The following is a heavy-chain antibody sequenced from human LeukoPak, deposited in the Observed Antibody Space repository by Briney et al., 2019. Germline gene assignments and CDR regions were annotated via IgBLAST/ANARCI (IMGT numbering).Heavy chain of an antibody. J-gene: IGHJ4*02. CDR2: INPNSGGT. CDR3: ATEVTD. CDR1: GYTFSGYY. D-gene: IGHD5-18*01. Sequence: ASVKVSSKASGYTFSGYYMHWVRQAPGQGLEWMGWINPNSGGTKYAQKFQGRVTMTRDTSISTAYMELSRLRSDDAAVYYCATEVTDWGQGTLVTVSS. V-gene: IGHV1-2*02.